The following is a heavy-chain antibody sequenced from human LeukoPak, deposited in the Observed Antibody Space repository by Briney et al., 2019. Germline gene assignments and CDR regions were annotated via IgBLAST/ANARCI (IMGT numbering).Heavy chain of an antibody. CDR2: ISSSSSPI. J-gene: IGHJ4*02. CDR3: ARHFCSSTSCSN. V-gene: IGHV3-48*01. D-gene: IGHD2-2*01. Sequence: GGSLRLSCAASGYTFSGYSMNRVRQAPGKGLEWVSYISSSSSPINYADSVKGRFTISRDNAKNSLYLQMNSLRAEDTAVYYCARHFCSSTSCSNWGQGTLVTVSS. CDR1: GYTFSGYS.